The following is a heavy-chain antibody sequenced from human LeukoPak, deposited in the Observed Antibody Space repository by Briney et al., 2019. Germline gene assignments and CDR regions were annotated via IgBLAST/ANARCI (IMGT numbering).Heavy chain of an antibody. D-gene: IGHD6-13*01. V-gene: IGHV3-23*01. CDR1: GGSISSSPYY. CDR2: ISGSGGST. CDR3: AKSGGSSWYFDY. Sequence: ETLSLTCTVSGGSISSSPYYWGWIRQPPGKGLEWVSAISGSGGSTYYADSVKGRFTISRDNSKNTLYLQMNSLRAEDTAVYYCAKSGGSSWYFDYWGQGTLVTVSS. J-gene: IGHJ4*02.